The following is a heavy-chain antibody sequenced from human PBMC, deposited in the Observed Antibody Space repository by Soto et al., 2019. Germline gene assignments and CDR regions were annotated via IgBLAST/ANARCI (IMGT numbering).Heavy chain of an antibody. Sequence: SETLSLTCAVSGGSISSGGYSCNWIRQPPGKGLEWIGYIYHSGSTYYNPSLKSRVTISVDKSKNQFSLKLSSVTAADTAVYYCARDYMVRGVMRWFDPWGQGTLVTVSS. CDR3: ARDYMVRGVMRWFDP. V-gene: IGHV4-30-2*01. CDR1: GGSISSGGYS. CDR2: IYHSGST. D-gene: IGHD3-10*01. J-gene: IGHJ5*02.